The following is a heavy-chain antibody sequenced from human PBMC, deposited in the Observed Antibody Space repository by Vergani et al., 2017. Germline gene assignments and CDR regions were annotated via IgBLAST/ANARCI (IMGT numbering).Heavy chain of an antibody. Sequence: VQLQESGPGLVKPSQTLSLTCTVSGGSISSGSYYWSWIRQPAGKGLEGVGRIKSKTDGGTTDYAAPVKGRFTISRDDSKNTLYLQMNSLKTEDTAVYYCTTVPAGFYYFDYWGQGTLVTVSS. CDR3: TTVPAGFYYFDY. J-gene: IGHJ4*02. CDR2: IKSKTDGGTT. V-gene: IGHV3-15*01. D-gene: IGHD2-2*01. CDR1: GGSISSGSYY.